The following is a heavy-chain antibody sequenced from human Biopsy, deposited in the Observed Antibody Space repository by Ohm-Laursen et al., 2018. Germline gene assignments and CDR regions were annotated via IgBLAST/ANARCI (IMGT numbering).Heavy chain of an antibody. CDR3: AGRPWPNAFDI. CDR1: GGSVSSGSYY. CDR2: IYYSGST. D-gene: IGHD5-12*01. J-gene: IGHJ3*02. V-gene: IGHV4-61*01. Sequence: GTLSLTCTASGGSVSSGSYYWSWIRQPPGKGLEWIGYIYYSGSTNYNPSLKSRVTISVDTSRNQFSLKLSSVTAADTAVYYCAGRPWPNAFDIWGQGTMVTVSS.